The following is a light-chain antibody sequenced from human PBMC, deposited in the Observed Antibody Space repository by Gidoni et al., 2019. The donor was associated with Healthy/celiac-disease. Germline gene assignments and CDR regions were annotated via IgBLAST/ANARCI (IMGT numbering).Light chain of an antibody. Sequence: EIVLTQSPATLSLSPGERATLSCRASQSVSSYLAWYQQKPGQAPRLLIYDASNRATCIPARFSGSGSGTDLTLTISSLEPEDFAVYYCQQRSNWPPIFTFGPGTKVEIK. CDR2: DAS. V-gene: IGKV3-11*01. CDR3: QQRSNWPPIFT. CDR1: QSVSSY. J-gene: IGKJ3*01.